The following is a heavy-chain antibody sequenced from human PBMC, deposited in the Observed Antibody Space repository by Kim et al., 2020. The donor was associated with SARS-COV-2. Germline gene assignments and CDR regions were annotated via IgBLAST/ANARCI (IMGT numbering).Heavy chain of an antibody. V-gene: IGHV3-23*01. Sequence: GGSLRLSCATSGFSFSSFAMSWVRQSPGRGLEWVSGISGGGDTSYYADSVKGRFTISRDTSKKILYLQLNSLRAEDTAIYYCARDRILGCTRWFSYWDPG. CDR2: ISGGGDTS. CDR1: GFSFSSFA. J-gene: IGHJ4*02. D-gene: IGHD2-8*01. CDR3: ARDRILGCTRWFSY.